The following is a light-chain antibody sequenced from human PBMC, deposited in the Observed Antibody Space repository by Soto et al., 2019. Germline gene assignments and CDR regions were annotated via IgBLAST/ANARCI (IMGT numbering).Light chain of an antibody. Sequence: QSVLTQPASVSGSPGQSITISCTGTSSDVGGHNYVSWYQQHPGKAPKFMIYDVSYRPSGVSNRFSGSKSGNTASLTISGLQAEDEADYYCSSYTSSSTVVFGGGTKLTVL. CDR3: SSYTSSSTVV. CDR1: SSDVGGHNY. CDR2: DVS. J-gene: IGLJ2*01. V-gene: IGLV2-14*01.